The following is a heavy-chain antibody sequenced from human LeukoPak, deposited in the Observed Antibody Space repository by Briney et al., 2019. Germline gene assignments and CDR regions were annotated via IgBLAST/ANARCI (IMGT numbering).Heavy chain of an antibody. Sequence: ASVKVSCKASGYTFTSYDINWVRQATGQGLEWMGWMNPNSGNTGYAQKFQGRVTITRNTSISTAYMELSSLRSEDTAVYYCARGFAAMIFGVVTQNWFDPWGQGTLVTVSS. V-gene: IGHV1-8*01. CDR2: MNPNSGNT. D-gene: IGHD3/OR15-3a*01. CDR1: GYTFTSYD. J-gene: IGHJ5*02. CDR3: ARGFAAMIFGVVTQNWFDP.